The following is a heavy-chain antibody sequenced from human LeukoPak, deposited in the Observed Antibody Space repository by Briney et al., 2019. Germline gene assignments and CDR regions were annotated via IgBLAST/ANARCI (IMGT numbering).Heavy chain of an antibody. CDR3: ARRHGSGWYTENWFDP. V-gene: IGHV1-18*01. CDR2: ISAYNGNT. D-gene: IGHD6-19*01. Sequence: ASVTVSCKASGYTFTSYGISWVRQAPGQGLEWMGWISAYNGNTNYAQKLQGRVTMTTDTSTSTAYMELRSLRSDDTAMYYCARRHGSGWYTENWFDPWGQGTLVTVSS. CDR1: GYTFTSYG. J-gene: IGHJ5*02.